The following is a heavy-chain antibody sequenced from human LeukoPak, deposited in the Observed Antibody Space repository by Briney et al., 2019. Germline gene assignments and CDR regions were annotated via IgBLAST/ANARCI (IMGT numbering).Heavy chain of an antibody. J-gene: IGHJ4*02. V-gene: IGHV1-18*01. CDR2: ISAYNGNT. CDR1: GYTLTELS. CDR3: ARGPYYGSGSYYGY. Sequence: ASVKVSCKVSGYTLTELSMHWVRQAPGQGLEWMGWISAYNGNTNYAQKLQGRVTMTTDTSTSTAYMELRSLRSDDTAVYYCARGPYYGSGSYYGYWGQGTLVTVSS. D-gene: IGHD3-10*01.